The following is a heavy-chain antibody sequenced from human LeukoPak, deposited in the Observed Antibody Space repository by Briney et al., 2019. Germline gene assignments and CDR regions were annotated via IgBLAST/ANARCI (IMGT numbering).Heavy chain of an antibody. V-gene: IGHV4-34*01. CDR2: INHSGST. CDR1: GGSFSGYY. Sequence: SESLSLTCAVYGGSFSGYYWSWIRQPPGKGLEWIGEINHSGSTNYNPSLKSRVTISVDTSKNQFSLKLSSVTAADTAVYYCARGGRSLVAAQFDLWGRGTLVTVSS. D-gene: IGHD2-15*01. J-gene: IGHJ2*01. CDR3: ARGGRSLVAAQFDL.